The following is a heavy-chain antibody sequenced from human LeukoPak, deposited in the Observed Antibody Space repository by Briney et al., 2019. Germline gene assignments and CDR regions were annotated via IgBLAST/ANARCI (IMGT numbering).Heavy chain of an antibody. V-gene: IGHV3-23*01. CDR2: ISGNGAGT. D-gene: IGHD5-18*01. J-gene: IGHJ4*02. CDR3: AREDSSMVLSLDY. Sequence: GGSLRLSCAASAFTFSRDDMAWVRQPPGKRPEWISSISGNGAGTHYIDSVGGRFIISRDNSKNTVYLQMNSLRAEDTAIYYCAREDSSMVLSLDYWGQGTLVTVSS. CDR1: AFTFSRDD.